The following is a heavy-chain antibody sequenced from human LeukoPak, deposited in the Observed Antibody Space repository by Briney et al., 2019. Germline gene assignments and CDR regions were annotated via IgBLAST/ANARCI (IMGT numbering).Heavy chain of an antibody. J-gene: IGHJ6*03. CDR2: ISGSGGST. D-gene: IGHD3-22*01. Sequence: GGSLRLSCAASGFTFSSYGMSWVRQAPGKGLEWVSAISGSGGSTYYADSVKGRFTISRDNSKNTLYLQMNSLRAEDTAVYYCAKVGIYYYDSSGYPHYYYMDVWGKGTTVTISS. CDR1: GFTFSSYG. V-gene: IGHV3-23*01. CDR3: AKVGIYYYDSSGYPHYYYMDV.